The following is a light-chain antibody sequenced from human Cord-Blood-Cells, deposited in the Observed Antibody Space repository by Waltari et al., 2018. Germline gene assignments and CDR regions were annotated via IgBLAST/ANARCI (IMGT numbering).Light chain of an antibody. CDR1: SSDVGSYNL. Sequence: QSALTQPASVPGSPRQSHTISCTGTSSDVGSYNLVTWYQQHPGKAPKLMIYEVSKRPSVVSNRVSVSKSGNTASLTIAGLQAEDEADYYCFSYAGSSTLVFGGGTKLTVL. CDR2: EVS. J-gene: IGLJ3*02. CDR3: FSYAGSSTLV. V-gene: IGLV2-23*02.